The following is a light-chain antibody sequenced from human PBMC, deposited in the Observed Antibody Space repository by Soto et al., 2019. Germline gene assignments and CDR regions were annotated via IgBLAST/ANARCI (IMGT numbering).Light chain of an antibody. J-gene: IGKJ5*01. CDR2: DAS. CDR1: QSVSSY. Sequence: ENVLTQSPATLSLSPGERGPLSCRASQSVSSYLAWYQQKPGQAPRLLIYDASNRATGIPARFSGSGSGTDFTLTISSLEPEDFAVYYCQQRSNWPPNTFGQGTRLEI. CDR3: QQRSNWPPNT. V-gene: IGKV3-11*01.